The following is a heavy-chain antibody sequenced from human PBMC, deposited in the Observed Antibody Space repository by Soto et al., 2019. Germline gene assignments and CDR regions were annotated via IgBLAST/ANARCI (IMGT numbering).Heavy chain of an antibody. CDR2: ISAYNGNT. J-gene: IGHJ5*02. CDR1: GYTFTSYG. Sequence: GASVKVSCKASGYTFTSYGISWVRQAPGQGLEWMGWISAYNGNTNYAQKLQGRVTMTTDTSTSTAYMELRSLRSDDTAVYYCARAVVVVVAAMYNWFDPWGQGTLVTVSS. CDR3: ARAVVVVVAAMYNWFDP. V-gene: IGHV1-18*01. D-gene: IGHD2-15*01.